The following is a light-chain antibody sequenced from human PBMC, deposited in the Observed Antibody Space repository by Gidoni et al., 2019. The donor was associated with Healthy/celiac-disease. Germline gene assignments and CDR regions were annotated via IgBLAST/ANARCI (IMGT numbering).Light chain of an antibody. CDR3: QRRRNWGGT. CDR1: QSVTSY. J-gene: IGKJ3*01. CDR2: DAS. Sequence: EIVFTHSPATLSLSPGERATLSCRASQSVTSYLAGYQQKPGQGPRPLNHDASNRATGTPARFSGSGSGTDFTLTLTSLDPEDVAVYYYQRRRNWGGTFGHGTKVDIK. V-gene: IGKV3-11*01.